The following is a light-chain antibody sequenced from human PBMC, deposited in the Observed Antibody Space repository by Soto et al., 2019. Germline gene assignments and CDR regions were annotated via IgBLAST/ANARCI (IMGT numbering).Light chain of an antibody. J-gene: IGKJ2*01. V-gene: IGKV4-1*01. CDR3: QQYYSPPRYT. Sequence: DIVMTQSPEYLAVSLGERATINCKSSQTVLYSSNNRNLIAWYQQKPGQPPKLLIYWASTRESGVPDRFSGSVSVRDFTLTISSLQAEDVAGYYCQQYYSPPRYTVGQGTMLEIK. CDR2: WAS. CDR1: QTVLYSSNNRNL.